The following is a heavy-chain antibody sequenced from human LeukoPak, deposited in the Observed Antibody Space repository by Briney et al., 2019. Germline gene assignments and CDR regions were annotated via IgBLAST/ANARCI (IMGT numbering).Heavy chain of an antibody. CDR3: AKDRCSNGIGCYYYYMDV. D-gene: IGHD2-8*01. Sequence: GGSLRLSCAASGFTFSSYEMNWVRQAPGKGLEWVAYIQYDGSNEQYAHSVKGRFRISRDSSKNILYLQMNSLRAEDTAVYYCAKDRCSNGIGCYYYYMDVWGKGTTVTISS. CDR2: IQYDGSNE. CDR1: GFTFSSYE. J-gene: IGHJ6*03. V-gene: IGHV3-30*02.